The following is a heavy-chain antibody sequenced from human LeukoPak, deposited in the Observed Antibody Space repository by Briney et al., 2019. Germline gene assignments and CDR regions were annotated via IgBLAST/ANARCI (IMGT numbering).Heavy chain of an antibody. J-gene: IGHJ6*03. CDR2: IYHSGST. V-gene: IGHV4-59*12. D-gene: IGHD2-2*01. Sequence: PSETLSLTCTVSGGSINSYYWSWIRQPPGKGLEWIGYIYHSGSTYYNPSLKSRVTISVDRSKNQFSLKLSSVTAADTAVYYCARVFLGYCSSTSCLSVDYYYYYMDVWGKGTTVTVSS. CDR1: GGSINSYY. CDR3: ARVFLGYCSSTSCLSVDYYYYYMDV.